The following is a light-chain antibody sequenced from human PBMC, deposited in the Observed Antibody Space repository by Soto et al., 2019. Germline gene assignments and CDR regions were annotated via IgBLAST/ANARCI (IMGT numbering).Light chain of an antibody. V-gene: IGLV2-14*03. CDR1: SSNVGAYIY. Sequence: QSALTQPASVSASPGQSITISCTGTSSNVGAYIYVSWYQHHPGKAPKLMIHDVSNRPSGISNRFSGSKSGNTASLTISGLQADDEADYYCSSYTCGSTPYVFGTGTKVTVL. J-gene: IGLJ1*01. CDR2: DVS. CDR3: SSYTCGSTPYV.